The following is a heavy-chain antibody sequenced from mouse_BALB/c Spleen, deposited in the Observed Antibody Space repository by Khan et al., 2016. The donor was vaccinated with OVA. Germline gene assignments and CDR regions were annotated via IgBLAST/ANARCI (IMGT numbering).Heavy chain of an antibody. J-gene: IGHJ3*01. CDR3: ARWFTY. V-gene: IGHV3-2*02. CDR2: INYSGGT. Sequence: EVQLQESGPGLVKPSQSLSLTCTVTGYSITSAYAWNWIRQFPGNKLEWMGYINYSGGTSYLPSLKSRISITRDTSKNQFFLQLNSVTTEDSATYYCARWFTYWGQGTLVTVS. CDR1: GYSITSAYA.